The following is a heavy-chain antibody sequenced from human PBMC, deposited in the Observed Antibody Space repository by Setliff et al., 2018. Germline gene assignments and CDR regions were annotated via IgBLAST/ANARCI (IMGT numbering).Heavy chain of an antibody. CDR3: ARVYSGYDPNHYFDY. V-gene: IGHV3-23*01. Sequence: GGSLRLSCAASGFTFSDSAVHWVRQASGKGLEWVAAIGGNGVTTFYRDSVKGRFTISRDNAKNSLYLQMNSLRAEDTAVYYCARVYSGYDPNHYFDYWGQGTLVTVSS. D-gene: IGHD5-12*01. CDR1: GFTFSDSA. CDR2: IGGNGVTT. J-gene: IGHJ4*02.